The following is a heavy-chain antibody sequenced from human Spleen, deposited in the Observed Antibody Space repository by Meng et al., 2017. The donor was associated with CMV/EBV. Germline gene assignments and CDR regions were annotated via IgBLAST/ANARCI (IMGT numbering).Heavy chain of an antibody. J-gene: IGHJ4*02. CDR1: GESFSTYY. CDR2: ITHSGST. V-gene: IGHV4-34*01. D-gene: IGHD2-2*02. CDR3: ARVDTFMGAFDY. Sequence: SETLSLTCAVYGESFSTYYWSWIRQPPGKGLEWIGEITHSGSTNYNPSLKNRVTISVDTSKNQFSLNLNSVTAADTAMYYCARVDTFMGAFDYWGQGTLVTVSS.